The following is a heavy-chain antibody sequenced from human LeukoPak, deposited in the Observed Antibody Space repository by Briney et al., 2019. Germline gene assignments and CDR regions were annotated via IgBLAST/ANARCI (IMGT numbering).Heavy chain of an antibody. V-gene: IGHV3-7*01. CDR2: IKEDGSEK. CDR3: ARPTHLVDV. D-gene: IGHD5-24*01. Sequence: PGGSLRLSCAASGFTFSRYWMSWVRQAPGKGLEWVANIKEDGSEKYYVDSVKGRFTISRDDAKNSLYLQMNSLRTEDTAVYYCARPTHLVDVWGKGTTVTVSS. CDR1: GFTFSRYW. J-gene: IGHJ6*04.